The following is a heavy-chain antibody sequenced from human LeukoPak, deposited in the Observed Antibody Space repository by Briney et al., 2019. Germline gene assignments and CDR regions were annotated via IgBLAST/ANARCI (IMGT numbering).Heavy chain of an antibody. Sequence: SVKVSCKASGGTFSSYAISWVRQAPGQGLEWMGRIIPILGIANYAQKFQGRVTITADKSTSTAYMELSSLRSEDTAVYYCARVGGSYAHDAFDIWGQGTMVTVSS. V-gene: IGHV1-69*04. D-gene: IGHD1-26*01. J-gene: IGHJ3*02. CDR1: GGTFSSYA. CDR3: ARVGGSYAHDAFDI. CDR2: IIPILGIA.